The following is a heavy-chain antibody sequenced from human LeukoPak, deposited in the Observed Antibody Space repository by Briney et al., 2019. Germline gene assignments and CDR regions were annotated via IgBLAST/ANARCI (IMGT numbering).Heavy chain of an antibody. CDR2: IMPIFDTS. Sequence: SVKLSCKASGDNFSTYSFSWVRQAPGQGLEWMGGIMPIFDTSNYAQKFPGRVTITADESTSTAYMELRSLTSEDTAVYYCARDPSKIRGVKAFDYWGQGTLVTVSS. D-gene: IGHD3-10*01. CDR1: GDNFSTYS. V-gene: IGHV1-69*13. J-gene: IGHJ4*02. CDR3: ARDPSKIRGVKAFDY.